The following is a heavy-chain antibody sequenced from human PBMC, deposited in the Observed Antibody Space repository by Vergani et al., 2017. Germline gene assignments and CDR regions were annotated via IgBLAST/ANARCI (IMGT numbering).Heavy chain of an antibody. CDR3: ARTTYGSGSYYNY. Sequence: ESGGGLVKPGGSLRLSCAASGFTFSSYSMNWVRQAPGKALEWLARIDWDDDKYYSTSLKTRLTISKDTSKNQVVLTMTNMDPVDTATYYCARTTYGSGSYYNYWGQGTLVTVSS. D-gene: IGHD3-10*01. V-gene: IGHV2-70*11. CDR1: GFTFSSYSM. CDR2: IDWDDDK. J-gene: IGHJ4*02.